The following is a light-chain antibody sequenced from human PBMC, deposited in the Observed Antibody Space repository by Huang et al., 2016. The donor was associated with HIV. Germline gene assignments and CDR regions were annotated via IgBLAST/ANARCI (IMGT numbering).Light chain of an antibody. J-gene: IGKJ1*01. V-gene: IGKV3-15*01. Sequence: EIMMTQSPATLSVSPGERVTLSCRASQSVSSNLAWYQQKPGQPPRLLIYVASTRATGIPARFSGSGSGTEFTLTISSLQSEDFAVYSCQQYNNWPWTFGQGTKVEIK. CDR3: QQYNNWPWT. CDR2: VAS. CDR1: QSVSSN.